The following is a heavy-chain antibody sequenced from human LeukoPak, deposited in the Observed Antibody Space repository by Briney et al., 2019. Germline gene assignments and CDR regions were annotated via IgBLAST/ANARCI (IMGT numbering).Heavy chain of an antibody. CDR1: GFTFSSYS. V-gene: IGHV3-21*01. CDR2: ISSSSSYI. D-gene: IGHD3-10*01. Sequence: KPGGSLRLSCAASGFTFSSYSMNWVRQAPGKGLKWVSSISSSSSYIYYADSVKGRFTISRDNAKNSLYLQMNSLRAEDTAVYYCARDPVFFAETSVRGIIDDLLSWGQGTLVTVSS. J-gene: IGHJ5*02. CDR3: ARDPVFFAETSVRGIIDDLLS.